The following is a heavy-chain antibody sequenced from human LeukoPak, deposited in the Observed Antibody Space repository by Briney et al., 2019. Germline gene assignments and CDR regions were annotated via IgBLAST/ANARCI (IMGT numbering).Heavy chain of an antibody. D-gene: IGHD6-19*01. CDR3: ARPQSSGWYNDAFDI. CDR2: ISYDGSNK. Sequence: PGGSLRLSCAASGFTFSSYAMHWVRQAPGKGLEWVAVISYDGSNKYYADSVKGRFTISRDNSKNTLYLQMNSLRAEDTAVYYCARPQSSGWYNDAFDIWGQGTMVTVSS. CDR1: GFTFSSYA. J-gene: IGHJ3*02. V-gene: IGHV3-30-3*01.